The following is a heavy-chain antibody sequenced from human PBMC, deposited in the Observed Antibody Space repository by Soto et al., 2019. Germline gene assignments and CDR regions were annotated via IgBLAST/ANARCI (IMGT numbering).Heavy chain of an antibody. V-gene: IGHV3-30-3*01. CDR1: GFTFSSYA. CDR2: ISYDGSNK. Sequence: GGSLRLSCAAPGFTFSSYAMHWVRQAPGKGLEWVAVISYDGSNKYYADSVKGRFTISRDNSKNTLYLQMNSLRAEDTAVYYCARDQDDTSYFDYWGQGTLVTVSS. CDR3: ARDQDDTSYFDY. J-gene: IGHJ4*02. D-gene: IGHD3-22*01.